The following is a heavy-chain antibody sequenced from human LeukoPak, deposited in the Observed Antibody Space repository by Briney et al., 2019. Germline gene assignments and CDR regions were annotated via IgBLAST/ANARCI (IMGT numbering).Heavy chain of an antibody. V-gene: IGHV3-30*02. CDR1: GFIFTSYG. CDR3: AKDGIFGVVSESDY. J-gene: IGHJ4*02. D-gene: IGHD3-3*01. CDR2: IRYDGNNK. Sequence: GGSLRLSCAASGFIFTSYGMHWVRQAPGKGLEWVAFIRYDGNNKYYVDSVKGLFTISRDNSKNTLYLQMNSLRAEDTAVYYCAKDGIFGVVSESDYWGQGTLVTVSS.